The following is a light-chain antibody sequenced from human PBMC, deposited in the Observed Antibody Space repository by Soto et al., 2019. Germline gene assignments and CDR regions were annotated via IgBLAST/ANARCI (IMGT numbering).Light chain of an antibody. J-gene: IGLJ2*01. CDR3: QTGGTGGV. CDR2: LNSDGSH. Sequence: QPVLTQSPSASASLGASVKLTCTLSSGHSSYAIAWHQQQPEKGTRYLMKLNSDGSHSKGDGIPDRFSGSSSGAERYLTIPSLQSEDEADYYCQTGGTGGVFGGGTKLTVL. CDR1: SGHSSYA. V-gene: IGLV4-69*01.